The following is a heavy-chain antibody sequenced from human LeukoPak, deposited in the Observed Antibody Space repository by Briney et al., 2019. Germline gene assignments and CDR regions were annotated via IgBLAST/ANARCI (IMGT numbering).Heavy chain of an antibody. CDR2: INTDGSST. CDR1: GFTFCSYS. CDR3: ARAYYDFWSGYNNWFDP. J-gene: IGHJ5*02. Sequence: GGSLRLSCAASGFTFCSYSMNWVRQARGRGLVWVSRINTDGSSTSYADSVKGRFTISRHNAKHTLYLQMNSLRPEDTAVYYCARAYYDFWSGYNNWFDPWGQGTLVTVSS. V-gene: IGHV3-74*01. D-gene: IGHD3-3*01.